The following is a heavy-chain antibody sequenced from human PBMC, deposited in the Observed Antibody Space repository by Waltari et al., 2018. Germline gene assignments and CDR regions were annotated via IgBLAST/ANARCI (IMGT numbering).Heavy chain of an antibody. CDR3: AKDGNRGSRSLDP. CDR2: IKPDGRET. V-gene: IGHV3-74*01. CDR1: GFTFSAYW. J-gene: IGHJ5*02. D-gene: IGHD1-26*01. Sequence: EVQVVESGGGLVQPGGSLRLSCAASGFTFSAYWMHWVRQVPGKGLLWISRIKPDGRETNYADSVKGRFTISRDNAKNTVFLEMSSLKAEDTAIYYCAKDGNRGSRSLDPWGQGTLVTVSS.